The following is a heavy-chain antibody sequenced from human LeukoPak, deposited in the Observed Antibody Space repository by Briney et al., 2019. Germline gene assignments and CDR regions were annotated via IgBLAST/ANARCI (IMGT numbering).Heavy chain of an antibody. D-gene: IGHD5-24*01. J-gene: IGHJ4*02. V-gene: IGHV3-7*04. CDR1: GFPFSSYW. CDR2: IKQDGSKK. CDR3: TRVGYIDEGIDY. Sequence: GGSLRLSCVASGFPFSSYWMTWVRQAPEKGLEWVANIKQDGSKKSYVDSVKGRFTISRDNAKNSLYLQMNSLRAEDTAIYYCTRVGYIDEGIDYWGQGTLVTVSS.